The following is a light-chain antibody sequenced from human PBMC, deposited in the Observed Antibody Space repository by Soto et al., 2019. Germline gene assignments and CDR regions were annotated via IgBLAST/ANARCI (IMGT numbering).Light chain of an antibody. J-gene: IGKJ2*01. CDR2: GAS. Sequence: EIVLTQSPGTLSLSPGERATLSCRASQSVSSSYLAWYQQKPGQAPRLLIYGASSRATGIPDRFSGSGSGTDGTLTISRLEPEDFAVYYCQQYGSSPPMYTFGQGTKLEIK. CDR3: QQYGSSPPMYT. V-gene: IGKV3-20*01. CDR1: QSVSSSY.